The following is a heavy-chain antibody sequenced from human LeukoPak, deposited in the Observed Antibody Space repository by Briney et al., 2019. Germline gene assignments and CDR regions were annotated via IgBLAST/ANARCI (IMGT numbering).Heavy chain of an antibody. CDR1: GFTFSNYG. Sequence: GGSLRLSCAASGFTFSNYGMTWVRQAPGKGLEYVSAISPDGGNTYYADSVKGRFSISRDNSKNTLYLQMSSLRPEDTAVYYCVPKGTEGYWGQGTLVTVSS. J-gene: IGHJ4*02. V-gene: IGHV3-64D*06. CDR3: VPKGTEGY. CDR2: ISPDGGNT.